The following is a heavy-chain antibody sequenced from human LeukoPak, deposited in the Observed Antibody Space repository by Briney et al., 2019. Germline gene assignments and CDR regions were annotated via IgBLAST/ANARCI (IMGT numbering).Heavy chain of an antibody. CDR2: INHSGST. D-gene: IGHD6-6*01. J-gene: IGHJ4*02. CDR3: ARVEGRPLYYFDY. CDR1: GGSFSGYY. Sequence: SETLSLTCAVYGGSFSGYYWSWIRQPPGKGLEWIGEINHSGSTNYNPSLKSRVTISVDTSKNRFSLKLSSVTAADTAVYYCARVEGRPLYYFDYWGQGTLVTVSS. V-gene: IGHV4-34*01.